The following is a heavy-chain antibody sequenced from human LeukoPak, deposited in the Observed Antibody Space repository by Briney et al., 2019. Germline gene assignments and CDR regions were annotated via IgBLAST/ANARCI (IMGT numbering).Heavy chain of an antibody. V-gene: IGHV4-34*01. CDR1: GFTFSSYS. Sequence: LSCAASGFTFSSYSMNWVRQPPGKGLEWIGEINHSGSTNYNPSLKSRVTISVDTSKNQFSLNLNSVTAADTAVYFCARGRWELRFDNWGQGTLVTVSS. CDR3: ARGRWELRFDN. D-gene: IGHD1-26*01. J-gene: IGHJ4*02. CDR2: INHSGST.